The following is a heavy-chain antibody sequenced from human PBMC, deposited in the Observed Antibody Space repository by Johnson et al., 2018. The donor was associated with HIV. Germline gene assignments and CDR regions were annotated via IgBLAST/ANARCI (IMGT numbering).Heavy chain of an antibody. V-gene: IGHV3-30*04. J-gene: IGHJ3*02. CDR3: ARDGSQLADAFEI. CDR2: ISYDGSNK. CDR1: GFTFSSYA. Sequence: QVQLVESGGGVVQPGRSLRLSCAASGFTFSSYAMHWVRQAPGKGLEWVAVISYDGSNKYYADSVKGRFTISRDNSKNTLYLQMNSLRAEDTAVYYCARDGSQLADAFEIWGQGTMVTVSS. D-gene: IGHD6-6*01.